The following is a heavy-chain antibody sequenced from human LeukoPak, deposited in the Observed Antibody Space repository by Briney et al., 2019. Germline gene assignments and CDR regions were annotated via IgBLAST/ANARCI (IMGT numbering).Heavy chain of an antibody. J-gene: IGHJ4*02. CDR1: GFTFSSYG. D-gene: IGHD5-12*01. CDR3: ARGRNLVATSGYFDY. CDR2: ISYDGSNE. Sequence: GGSLRLSCAASGFTFSSYGMHWVRQAPGKGLEWVAAISYDGSNEYYADSVRGRFTTSRDNSKNTLYLQMNSLRGEDTAVYYCARGRNLVATSGYFDYWGQGTLVTVSS. V-gene: IGHV3-30*03.